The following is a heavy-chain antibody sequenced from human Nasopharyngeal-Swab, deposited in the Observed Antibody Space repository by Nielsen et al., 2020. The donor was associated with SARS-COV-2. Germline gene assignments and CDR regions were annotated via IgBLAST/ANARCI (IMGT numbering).Heavy chain of an antibody. CDR1: GGTFSSYA. D-gene: IGHD4-23*01. V-gene: IGHV1-69*13. CDR3: AKDVRLFLSPTVVTERGLDY. Sequence: SVKVSCKASGGTFSSYAISWVRQAPGQGLEWMGGIIPIFGTANYAQKFQGRVTITADESTSTAYMELSSLRSEDTAVYYCAKDVRLFLSPTVVTERGLDYWGQGTLVTVSS. J-gene: IGHJ4*02. CDR2: IIPIFGTA.